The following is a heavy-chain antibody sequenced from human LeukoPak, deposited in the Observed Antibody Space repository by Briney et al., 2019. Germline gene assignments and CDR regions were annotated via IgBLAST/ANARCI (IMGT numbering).Heavy chain of an antibody. J-gene: IGHJ4*02. D-gene: IGHD6-6*01. Sequence: GESLQISCQGSGSSFTSYWIGWVRPVPGKGLEWMGIIYPGDSDTRCSPSFQGQVTISPDKSISTAYLQWSSLKASDTAMYYCARHHSSSSSGDYWGQGTLVTVSS. CDR3: ARHHSSSSSGDY. CDR1: GSSFTSYW. V-gene: IGHV5-51*01. CDR2: IYPGDSDT.